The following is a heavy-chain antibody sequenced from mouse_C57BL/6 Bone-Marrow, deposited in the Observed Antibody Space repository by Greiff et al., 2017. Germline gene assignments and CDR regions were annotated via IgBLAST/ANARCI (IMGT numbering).Heavy chain of an antibody. CDR3: NSGTYSNQFAY. D-gene: IGHD2-5*01. Sequence: VQLKQSGAELVRPGASVKLSCTASGFNITDYYMNWVKQRPEQGLEWIGRIDPDDGDTEYAPKFQGKATMTADTSSTTAYLQLSRLTSEDTAVYYYNSGTYSNQFAYWGQGTLVTVSA. V-gene: IGHV14-1*01. J-gene: IGHJ3*01. CDR1: GFNITDYY. CDR2: IDPDDGDT.